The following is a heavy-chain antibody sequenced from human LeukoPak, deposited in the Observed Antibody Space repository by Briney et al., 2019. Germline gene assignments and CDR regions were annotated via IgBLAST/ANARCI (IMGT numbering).Heavy chain of an antibody. CDR2: ISSSGSYI. V-gene: IGHV3-21*01. CDR1: GFSFNAYS. CDR3: AREFESQSY. D-gene: IGHD3-9*01. Sequence: GGSLRLSCAAPGFSFNAYSMNWVRQAPGEGLEWVSSISSSGSYIYYADSVKGRFTISRDNGKKSLYLQMNSLRAEDTAVYYCAREFESQSYWGQGTLVTVSS. J-gene: IGHJ4*02.